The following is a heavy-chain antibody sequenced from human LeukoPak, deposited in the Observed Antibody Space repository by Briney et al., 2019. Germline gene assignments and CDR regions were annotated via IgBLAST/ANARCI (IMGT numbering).Heavy chain of an antibody. CDR1: GLTFTKSA. D-gene: IGHD1-26*01. J-gene: IGHJ3*02. Sequence: ASVKVSCKASGLTFTKSAVQWVRQARRQHLEWIGWIVVGRGNTNYAQKFQERVTITRDMSTGTAYMELGSLRSEDTAVYYCAATSVGATINDAFDIWGQGTMVTVSS. V-gene: IGHV1-58*01. CDR3: AATSVGATINDAFDI. CDR2: IVVGRGNT.